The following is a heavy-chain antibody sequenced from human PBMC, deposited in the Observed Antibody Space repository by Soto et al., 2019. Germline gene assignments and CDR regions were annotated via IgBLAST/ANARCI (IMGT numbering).Heavy chain of an antibody. D-gene: IGHD3-3*01. CDR1: GGSVSSGSYY. CDR2: IYYSGST. J-gene: IGHJ4*02. CDR3: ARAAYDFWSGYLDY. V-gene: IGHV4-61*01. Sequence: ETLSLTCTVSGGSVSSGSYYWSWIRQPPGKGLEWIGYIYYSGSTNYNPSLKSRVTISVDTSKNQFSLKLSSVTAADTAVYYCARAAYDFWSGYLDYWGQGTLVTVSS.